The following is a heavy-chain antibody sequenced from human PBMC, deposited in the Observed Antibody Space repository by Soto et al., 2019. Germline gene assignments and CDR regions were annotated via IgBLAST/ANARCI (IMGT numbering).Heavy chain of an antibody. J-gene: IGHJ6*02. CDR2: IIPIFGTA. CDR1: GGTFSSYA. D-gene: IGHD1-26*01. CDR3: ARVATGPTDYYGMDV. Sequence: QVQLVQSGAEVKKPGSSVKVSCKASGGTFSSYAISWVRQAPGQGLEWMGGIIPIFGTANYAQKFQGRVTIXXDXSXDTAYMELSSLRSADTAVYYCARVATGPTDYYGMDVWGQGTTVTVSS. V-gene: IGHV1-69*12.